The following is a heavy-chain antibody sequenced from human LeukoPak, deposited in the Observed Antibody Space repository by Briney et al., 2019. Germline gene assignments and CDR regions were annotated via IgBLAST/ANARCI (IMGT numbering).Heavy chain of an antibody. CDR1: GGTFSSYA. Sequence: SVKVSCKASGGTFSSYAIGWVRQAPGQGLEWMGGIIPIFGTANYAQKFQGRVTITADESTSTAYMELSSLRSEDTAVYYCARGVPKRGSGSFNWFDPWGQGTLVTVSS. CDR2: IIPIFGTA. J-gene: IGHJ5*02. D-gene: IGHD3-10*01. CDR3: ARGVPKRGSGSFNWFDP. V-gene: IGHV1-69*13.